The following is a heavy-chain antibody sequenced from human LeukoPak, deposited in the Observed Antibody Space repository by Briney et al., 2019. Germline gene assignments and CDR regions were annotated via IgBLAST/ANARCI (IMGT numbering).Heavy chain of an antibody. CDR1: GGSISSYY. CDR2: INHSGST. D-gene: IGHD6-25*01. J-gene: IGHJ4*02. Sequence: TSETLSLTCTVSGGSISSYYWSWIRQPPGKGLEWIGEINHSGSTNYNPSLKSRVTISVDTSKNQFSLKLSSVTAADTAVYYCARVGSATDYWGQGTLVTVSS. CDR3: ARVGSATDY. V-gene: IGHV4-34*01.